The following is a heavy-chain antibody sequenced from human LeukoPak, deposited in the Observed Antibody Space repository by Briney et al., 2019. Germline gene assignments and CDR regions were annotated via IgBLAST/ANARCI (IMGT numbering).Heavy chain of an antibody. CDR2: IYYSGST. CDR3: ARRWGNGGMHVDI. J-gene: IGHJ3*02. CDR1: GGSISSSSYY. Sequence: SETLSLTCTVSGGSISSSSYYWGWIRQPPGKGLEWIGSIYYSGSTYYNPSLKSRVTISVDTSKNQFSLKLSSVTAADTAVYYCARRWGNGGMHVDIRGQGTMVTVSS. D-gene: IGHD3-16*01. V-gene: IGHV4-39*01.